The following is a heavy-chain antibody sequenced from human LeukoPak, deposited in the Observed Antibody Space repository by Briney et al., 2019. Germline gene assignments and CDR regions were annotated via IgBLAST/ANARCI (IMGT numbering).Heavy chain of an antibody. Sequence: SETLSLTCTVSGGSISSYYWSWIRQPPGKGLEWIGYIYTSGSTNYNPSLKSRVTISVDTSKNQFSLKLSSVTAADTAVYYCARAFSDSSSWYAYWGQGTLVTVSS. V-gene: IGHV4-4*08. CDR1: GGSISSYY. D-gene: IGHD6-13*01. CDR3: ARAFSDSSSWYAY. CDR2: IYTSGST. J-gene: IGHJ4*02.